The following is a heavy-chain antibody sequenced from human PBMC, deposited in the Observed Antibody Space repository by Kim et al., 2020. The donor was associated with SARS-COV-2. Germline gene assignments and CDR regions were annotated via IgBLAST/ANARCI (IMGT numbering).Heavy chain of an antibody. J-gene: IGHJ4*02. CDR3: ARSEGRGSWHQFDY. D-gene: IGHD6-13*01. Sequence: SETLSLTCTVSSDSISSYYCSWIRQLPGKGLEWIGYIYYSGTTNYNTSLNSRVTISWDTSKNQFSLELTSVTDADTAVYYCARSEGRGSWHQFDYWGQG. CDR2: IYYSGTT. V-gene: IGHV4-59*01. CDR1: SDSISSYY.